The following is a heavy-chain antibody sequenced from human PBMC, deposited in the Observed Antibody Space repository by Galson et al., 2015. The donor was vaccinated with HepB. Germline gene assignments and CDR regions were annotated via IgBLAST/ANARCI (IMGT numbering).Heavy chain of an antibody. CDR1: GFTFSSYW. V-gene: IGHV3-7*01. Sequence: SLRLSCAASGFTFSSYWMSWVRQAPGKGLEWVASIKQDGSEKYYVDSVKGRFTISRDNAKNSLYLQMNSLRAEDTAVYYCARVSPPPYYYDSTQFDYWGQGTLVTVSS. CDR2: IKQDGSEK. D-gene: IGHD3-22*01. CDR3: ARVSPPPYYYDSTQFDY. J-gene: IGHJ4*02.